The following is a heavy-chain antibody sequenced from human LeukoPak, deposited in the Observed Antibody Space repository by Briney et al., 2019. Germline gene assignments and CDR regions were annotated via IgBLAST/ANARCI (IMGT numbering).Heavy chain of an antibody. V-gene: IGHV1-18*01. CDR2: ISPHSHTT. CDR1: GYTFNNYF. Sequence: ASVKVSCNASGYTFNNYFISWVRQVPGQGLEWVGWISPHSHTTHYAEKVQGRGTMTTDTSTTTVYMELRSLRPDDTAVYFCARGHTMYYWGQGTPVAVSS. CDR3: ARGHTMYY. D-gene: IGHD3-10*02. J-gene: IGHJ4*02.